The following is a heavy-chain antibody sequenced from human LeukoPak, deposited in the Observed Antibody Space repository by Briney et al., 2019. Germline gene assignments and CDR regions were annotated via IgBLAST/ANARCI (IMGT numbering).Heavy chain of an antibody. V-gene: IGHV3-23*01. D-gene: IGHD7-27*01. CDR2: INGGGTT. CDR1: GFTFSSYS. CDR3: AKHRTVGILGAFDI. Sequence: GGSLRLSCAASGFTFSSYSMSWVRQAPGKGLEWVSAINGGGTTYYADSLKGRFAISRDNSKNTLYLQMSSLRAEDTAVYYCAKHRTVGILGAFDIWGQGTMVTVSS. J-gene: IGHJ3*02.